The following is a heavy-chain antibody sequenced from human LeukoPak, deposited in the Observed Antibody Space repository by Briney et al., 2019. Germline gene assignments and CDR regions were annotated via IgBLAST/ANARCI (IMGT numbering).Heavy chain of an antibody. CDR2: INPSGSST. CDR3: ARDNSVGDIAWWFDP. CDR1: GYSFTSHY. D-gene: IGHD3-16*02. J-gene: IGHJ5*02. V-gene: IGHV1-46*01. Sequence: GASVKVSCKASGYSFTSHYMHWVRQAPGQGLEWMGLINPSGSSTLYAQKFQGRVTMTRDMSTTTDYMELSCLRSEDTAVYYCARDNSVGDIAWWFDPWGQGTLVTVSS.